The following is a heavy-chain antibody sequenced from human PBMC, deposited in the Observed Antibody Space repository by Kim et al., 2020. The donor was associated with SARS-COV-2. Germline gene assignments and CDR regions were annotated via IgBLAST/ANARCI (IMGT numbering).Heavy chain of an antibody. CDR2: INTNTGNP. D-gene: IGHD4-4*01. Sequence: ASVKVSCKASGYTFTSYAMNWVRQAPGQGLEWMGWINTNTGNPTYAQGFTGRFVFSLDTSVSTAYMQISSLKADDTAVYYCARDHASETHDYRNYAPRYWGQGTLVTVTT. CDR3: ARDHASETHDYRNYAPRY. CDR1: GYTFTSYA. V-gene: IGHV7-4-1*02. J-gene: IGHJ4*02.